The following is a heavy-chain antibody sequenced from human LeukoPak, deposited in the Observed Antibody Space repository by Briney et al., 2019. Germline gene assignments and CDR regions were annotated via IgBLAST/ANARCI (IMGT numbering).Heavy chain of an antibody. Sequence: GASVKVSCKASGYTFTGYYMHWVRQAPGQGLEWMGWINPNSGGTNYAQKFQGRVTMTRDTSISTAYMELSRLRSDDTAVYYCAKKAVAVAGTTGGYYFDYWGQGTLVTVSS. CDR3: AKKAVAVAGTTGGYYFDY. CDR2: INPNSGGT. J-gene: IGHJ4*02. V-gene: IGHV1-2*02. CDR1: GYTFTGYY. D-gene: IGHD6-19*01.